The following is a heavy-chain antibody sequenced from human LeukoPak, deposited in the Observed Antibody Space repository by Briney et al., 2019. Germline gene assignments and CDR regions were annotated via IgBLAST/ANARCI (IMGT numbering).Heavy chain of an antibody. CDR2: IIPISGTA. D-gene: IGHD5-24*01. CDR3: ATGYIAYYYMDV. CDR1: GGTFSSYA. J-gene: IGHJ6*03. V-gene: IGHV1-69*05. Sequence: ASVKVSCKASGGTFSSYAISWVRQAPGQGLEWMGGIIPISGTANYAQKFQGRVTITTDESTSTAYMELSSLRSEDTAVYYCATGYIAYYYMDVWGKGTTVTVSS.